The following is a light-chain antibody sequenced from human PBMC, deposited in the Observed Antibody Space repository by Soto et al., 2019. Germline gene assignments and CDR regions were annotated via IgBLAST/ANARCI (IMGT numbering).Light chain of an antibody. J-gene: IGKJ2*01. CDR1: QSISPY. CDR3: QHRSSGPRTDT. V-gene: IGKV3-11*01. Sequence: EMALPQSPATLSSSPGEIATISCRASQSISPYLAWYQQKPGQAPRLLIYDASNNAPGIPARISGRGSGTDCTLTISSLEPEDFASYYSQHRSSGPRTDTFGQGTKFGI. CDR2: DAS.